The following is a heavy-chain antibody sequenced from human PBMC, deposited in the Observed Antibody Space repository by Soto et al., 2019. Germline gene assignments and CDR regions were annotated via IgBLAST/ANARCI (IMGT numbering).Heavy chain of an antibody. D-gene: IGHD2-21*02. CDR2: IHYSGSI. V-gene: IGHV4-30-4*01. CDR3: AREDDGGDRDYYGLDV. Sequence: QVQLQESGPGLVRPSQTLSLTCTVSGGSISTDHYHWTWIRQAPGKGLEWIGYIHYSGSIQFNPSHQSRASMSVDTSKNLFSLRLSSVTAADTAVYFCAREDDGGDRDYYGLDVWGQGTTVTVSS. J-gene: IGHJ6*02. CDR1: GGSISTDHYH.